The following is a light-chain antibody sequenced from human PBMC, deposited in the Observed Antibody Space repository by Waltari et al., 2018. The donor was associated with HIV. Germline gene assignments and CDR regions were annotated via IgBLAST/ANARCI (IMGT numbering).Light chain of an antibody. CDR2: RNN. J-gene: IGLJ3*02. CDR3: AAWDDSLSAPV. V-gene: IGLV1-47*01. Sequence: QSVLTQPPSASGTPGQRVTISCSGSSSNIGSNYVYWYQQLPGTTPKLLIYRNNQRPSGVPDRFAGSKSGTSTSLAISGLRSEDEADYYCAAWDDSLSAPVFGGGTKLTVL. CDR1: SSNIGSNY.